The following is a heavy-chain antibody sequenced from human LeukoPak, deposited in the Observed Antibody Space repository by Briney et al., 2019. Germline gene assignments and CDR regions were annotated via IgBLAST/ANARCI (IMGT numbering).Heavy chain of an antibody. Sequence: PSETLSLTCAVYGGSFSGYYWSWIRQPPGKGLEWIGEINHSGSTNYNPSPKSRVTISVDTSKNQFSLKLSSVTAADTAVYYCARGRFRIAAAGRNWYFDLWGRGTLVTVSS. V-gene: IGHV4-34*01. CDR2: INHSGST. CDR3: ARGRFRIAAAGRNWYFDL. J-gene: IGHJ2*01. D-gene: IGHD6-13*01. CDR1: GGSFSGYY.